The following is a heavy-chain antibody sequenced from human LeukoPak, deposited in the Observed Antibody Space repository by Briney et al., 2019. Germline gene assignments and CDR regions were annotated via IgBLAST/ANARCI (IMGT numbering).Heavy chain of an antibody. J-gene: IGHJ4*02. CDR1: GGSMSSSSYY. CDR3: ARILARDDSSTGYFDY. D-gene: IGHD3-22*01. Sequence: SETLSLTCTVSGGSMSSSSYYWGWIRQPPGKGLEWIGSIYYSGSTYYNPSLKSRVTISVDTSKNQFSLKLSSVTAADTAGYYFARILARDDSSTGYFDYWGQGTLVTVSS. V-gene: IGHV4-39*01. CDR2: IYYSGST.